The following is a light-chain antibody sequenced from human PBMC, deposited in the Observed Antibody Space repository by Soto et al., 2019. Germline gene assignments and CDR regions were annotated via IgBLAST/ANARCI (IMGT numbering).Light chain of an antibody. CDR1: SSNSGSNY. CDR3: AAWDDSLTGFYV. J-gene: IGLJ1*01. Sequence: QSVLTQPPSASGTPGQRITISCSGISSNSGSNYVYWYQHLPGTAPKLLIYRNNQRPSGVPDRFSGSKSGTSASLAISGLRSEDEADYYCAAWDDSLTGFYVFGTGTKLTVL. V-gene: IGLV1-47*01. CDR2: RNN.